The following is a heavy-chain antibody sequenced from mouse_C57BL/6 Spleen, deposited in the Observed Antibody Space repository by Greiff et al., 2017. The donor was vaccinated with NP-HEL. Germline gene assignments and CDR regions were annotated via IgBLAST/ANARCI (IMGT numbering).Heavy chain of an antibody. J-gene: IGHJ1*03. CDR3: ARHEEDGSRGSYWYFDV. CDR2: FYPGSGSI. CDR1: GYTFTEYT. Sequence: QVQLQQSGAELVKPGASVKLSCKASGYTFTEYTIHWVKQRSGQGLEWIGWFYPGSGSIKYNEKFKDKATLTADKSSSTDYMELSRLTSEDSAVYFCARHEEDGSRGSYWYFDVWGTGTTVTVSS. D-gene: IGHD1-1*01. V-gene: IGHV1-62-2*01.